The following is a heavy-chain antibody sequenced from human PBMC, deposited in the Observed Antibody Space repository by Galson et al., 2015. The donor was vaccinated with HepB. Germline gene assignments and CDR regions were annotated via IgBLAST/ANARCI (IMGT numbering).Heavy chain of an antibody. J-gene: IGHJ4*02. CDR2: ISYDGSNK. V-gene: IGHV3-30*04. Sequence: SLRLSCAASGFTFSSYAMHWVRQAPGKGLEWVAVISYDGSNKYYADSVKGRFTISRDNSKNTLYLQMNSLRAEDTAVYYCAKSYRGWQNYYFDYWGQGTLVTVSS. CDR1: GFTFSSYA. D-gene: IGHD6-19*01. CDR3: AKSYRGWQNYYFDY.